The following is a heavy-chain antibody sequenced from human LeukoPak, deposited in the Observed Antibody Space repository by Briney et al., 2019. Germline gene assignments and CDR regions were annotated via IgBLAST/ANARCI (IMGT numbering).Heavy chain of an antibody. D-gene: IGHD1-1*01. Sequence: ASVKVSCKASGYTFTGYYMHWVRQAPGQGLEWMGWINPNSGGTNYAQKFQGRVTMTRDTSISTAYMELSRLRSDDTAVYYCARVAAWGLGGVRTTRYFDYWGEGTLFTVSS. J-gene: IGHJ4*02. CDR3: ARVAAWGLGGVRTTRYFDY. V-gene: IGHV1-2*02. CDR2: INPNSGGT. CDR1: GYTFTGYY.